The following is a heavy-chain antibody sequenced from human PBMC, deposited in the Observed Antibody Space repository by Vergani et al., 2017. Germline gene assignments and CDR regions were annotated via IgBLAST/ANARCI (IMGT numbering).Heavy chain of an antibody. CDR2: INHSGST. Sequence: VQLQQWGAGLLKPSETLSLTCAVYGGSFSGYYWSWIRQPPGKGLEWIGEINHSGSTNYNPSLQSRVTISVDTSKNQFSLKLSSVTAADTAVYYCARGGDRITMVRGVIPPKFDYWGQGTLVTVSS. D-gene: IGHD3-10*01. J-gene: IGHJ4*02. CDR3: ARGGDRITMVRGVIPPKFDY. V-gene: IGHV4-34*01. CDR1: GGSFSGYY.